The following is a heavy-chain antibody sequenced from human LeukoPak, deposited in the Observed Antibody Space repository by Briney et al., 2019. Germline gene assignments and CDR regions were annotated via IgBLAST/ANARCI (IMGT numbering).Heavy chain of an antibody. CDR1: GFTFSSYN. V-gene: IGHV3-21*01. J-gene: IGHJ4*02. CDR3: ARDLGYSSGPNY. Sequence: PGGSLRLSCEASGFTFSSYNMNWVRQAPGKGLEWLASISSSSNFIHHADSMKGRFTISRDNAKNSVFLHINNLTADDTAVYYCARDLGYSSGPNYWGQGTRVTVSS. CDR2: ISSSSNFI. D-gene: IGHD6-19*01.